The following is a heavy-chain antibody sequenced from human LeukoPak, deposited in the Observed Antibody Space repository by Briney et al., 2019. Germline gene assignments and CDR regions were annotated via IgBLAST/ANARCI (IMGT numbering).Heavy chain of an antibody. J-gene: IGHJ4*02. D-gene: IGHD6-19*01. CDR3: AKGDSSGWYRGGYFDY. CDR1: GFTFSSYA. CDR2: ISGSGGST. Sequence: PGGSLRLSCAASGFTFSSYAMSWVRQAPEKGLEWVSAISGSGGSTYYADSVKGRFTISRDNSKNTLYLQMNSLRAEDTAVYYCAKGDSSGWYRGGYFDYWGQGTLVTVSS. V-gene: IGHV3-23*01.